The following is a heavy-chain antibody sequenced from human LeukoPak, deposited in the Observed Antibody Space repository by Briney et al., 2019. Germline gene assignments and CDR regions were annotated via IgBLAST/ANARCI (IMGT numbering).Heavy chain of an antibody. V-gene: IGHV3-74*01. CDR1: GFTFSSYW. CDR2: INSDGSST. Sequence: PGGSLRLSCAASGFTFSSYWMHWVRQAPGKGLVWVSRINSDGSSTSYADSVKGRFTISRDNTKNSLYLQMNSLRAEDTAVYYCARDRTDYGDYDAFDYWGQGTLVTVSS. CDR3: ARDRTDYGDYDAFDY. J-gene: IGHJ4*02. D-gene: IGHD4-17*01.